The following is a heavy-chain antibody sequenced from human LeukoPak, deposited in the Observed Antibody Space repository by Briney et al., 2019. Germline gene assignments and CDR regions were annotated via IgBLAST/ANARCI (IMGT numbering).Heavy chain of an antibody. D-gene: IGHD4-17*01. CDR3: ARDLRDYGDLDY. V-gene: IGHV3-53*01. CDR2: IYTGGTT. CDR1: GFTVNSDY. J-gene: IGHJ4*02. Sequence: GGSLRLSCGASGFTVNSDYMSWVRQAPGRGLEWVSVIYTGGTTYYAESVKGRFTIFRDNSKNTLYLQMNSLRAEDTAVYYCARDLRDYGDLDYWGQGTLVTVSS.